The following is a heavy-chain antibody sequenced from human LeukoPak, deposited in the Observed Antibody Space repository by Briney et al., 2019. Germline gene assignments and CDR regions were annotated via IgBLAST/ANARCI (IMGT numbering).Heavy chain of an antibody. CDR3: ARYCSSTNCYKGGFDP. CDR2: IYYSGST. V-gene: IGHV4-31*03. J-gene: IGHJ5*02. Sequence: SSETLSLTCTVSGGSISSGGYYWSWIRQHPGKGLEWIGYIYYSGSTYSNPSLKSRVTISVDTPKNQFSLNLSSVTAADTAVYYCARYCSSTNCYKGGFDPWGQGTLVTVSS. CDR1: GGSISSGGYY. D-gene: IGHD2-2*02.